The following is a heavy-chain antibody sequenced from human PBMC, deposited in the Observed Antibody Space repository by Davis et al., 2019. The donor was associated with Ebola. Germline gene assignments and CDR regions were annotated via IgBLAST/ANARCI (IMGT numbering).Heavy chain of an antibody. V-gene: IGHV1-3*01. CDR2: INAGNGNT. CDR1: GYTFTSYA. D-gene: IGHD5-18*01. Sequence: ASVKVSCKASGYTFTSYAMHWVRQAPGQRLEWMGWINAGNGNTKYSQKFQGRVTITRDTSASTAYMELSSLRSEDTAVYYCARGRRYSYGPVDYWGQGTLVTVSS. CDR3: ARGRRYSYGPVDY. J-gene: IGHJ4*02.